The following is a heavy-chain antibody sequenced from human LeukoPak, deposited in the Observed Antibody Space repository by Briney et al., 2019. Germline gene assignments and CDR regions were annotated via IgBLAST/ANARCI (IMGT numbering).Heavy chain of an antibody. V-gene: IGHV4-30-2*01. CDR2: IYQSGST. D-gene: IGHD4-11*01. CDR3: ARGGYSDSVFDY. CDR1: GGSISSGDYS. Sequence: SETLSLTCAVSGGSISSGDYSWTWIRQPPGQGLEWIGYIYQSGSTHYNPSLKSRVTISVDRSKNQFSLNLNSMTAADTAVYYCARGGYSDSVFDYWGRGILVTVSS. J-gene: IGHJ4*02.